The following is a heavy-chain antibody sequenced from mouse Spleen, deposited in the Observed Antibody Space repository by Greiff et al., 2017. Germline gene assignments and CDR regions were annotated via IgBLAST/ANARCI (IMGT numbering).Heavy chain of an antibody. Sequence: QVQLQQSGAELVKPGASVKLSCKASGYTFTSYWMQWVKQRPGQGLEWIGEIDPSDSYTNYNQKFKGKATLTVDTSSSTAYMQLSSLTSEDSAVYYCAARSTMITTGAMDYWGQGTSVTVSS. D-gene: IGHD2-4*01. CDR1: GYTFTSYW. CDR2: IDPSDSYT. J-gene: IGHJ4*01. V-gene: IGHV1-50*01. CDR3: AARSTMITTGAMDY.